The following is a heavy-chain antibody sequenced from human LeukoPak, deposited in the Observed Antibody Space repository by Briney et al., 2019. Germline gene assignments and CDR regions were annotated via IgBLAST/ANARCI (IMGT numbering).Heavy chain of an antibody. D-gene: IGHD3-10*01. CDR1: GGSFSGYY. J-gene: IGHJ4*02. CDR3: AREFPGSGSSYFDY. V-gene: IGHV4-34*01. CDR2: INHSGST. Sequence: SETLSLTCAVYGGSFSGYYWSWIRQPPGKGLEWIGEINHSGSTNYNPSLKSRVTISVDTSKNQFSLKLSSVTAADTAVYYCAREFPGSGSSYFDYWGQGPLVTVSS.